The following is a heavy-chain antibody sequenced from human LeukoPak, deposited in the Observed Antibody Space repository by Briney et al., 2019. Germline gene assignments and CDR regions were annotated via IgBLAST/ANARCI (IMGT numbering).Heavy chain of an antibody. CDR2: INPNSGGT. CDR3: ARVLAYCGGDCYSDGGNWFDP. V-gene: IGHV1-2*06. CDR1: GYTFTGYY. D-gene: IGHD2-21*02. Sequence: ASVKVSCKASGYTFTGYYMHRVRQAPGQGLEWMGRINPNSGGTNYAQKFQGRVTMTRDTSISTAYMELSRLRSDDTAVYYCARVLAYCGGDCYSDGGNWFDPWGQGTLVTISS. J-gene: IGHJ5*02.